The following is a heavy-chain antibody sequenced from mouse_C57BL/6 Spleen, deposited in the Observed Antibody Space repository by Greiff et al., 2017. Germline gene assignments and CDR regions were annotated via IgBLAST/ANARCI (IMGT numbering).Heavy chain of an antibody. CDR2: ITPSSGYT. CDR1: GYTFTSYT. D-gene: IGHD1-1*01. J-gene: IGHJ2*01. CDR3: AGFTTVVDY. Sequence: QVQLQQSGAELARPGASVLMSCKASGYTFTSYTMHWVKQRPGQGLEWIGYITPSSGYTKYNQKFKDKATLTADKSSSTAYMRLSSLTSEDSAVYYCAGFTTVVDYWGQGTTRTVSS. V-gene: IGHV1-4*01.